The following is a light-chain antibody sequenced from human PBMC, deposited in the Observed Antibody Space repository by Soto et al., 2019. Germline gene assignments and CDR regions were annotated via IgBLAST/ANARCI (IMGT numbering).Light chain of an antibody. Sequence: QAVVTQPPSASGTPGQRVTISCSGSSSNIGTNTVIWYQQLPGAAPKLLSYSDNQRPSGVPDRFSGSKSGTSAPLAISGLQSEDEADYYCAAWDVSLVVFGGGTKVTVL. CDR1: SSNIGTNT. J-gene: IGLJ2*01. V-gene: IGLV1-44*01. CDR3: AAWDVSLVV. CDR2: SDN.